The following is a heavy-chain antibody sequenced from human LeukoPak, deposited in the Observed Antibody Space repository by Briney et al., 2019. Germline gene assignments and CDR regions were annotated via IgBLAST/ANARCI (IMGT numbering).Heavy chain of an antibody. D-gene: IGHD5-12*01. Sequence: GSLRLSCAASGFTFRNYGMHWVRQAPGKGLEWVAVISIDGSEKYYADSVKGRFTISRDNSKNTLYLQMNSLRGDDTAVYYCANPQSRGYDYLDYWGQGTLVTVSS. CDR1: GFTFRNYG. V-gene: IGHV3-30*18. CDR2: ISIDGSEK. CDR3: ANPQSRGYDYLDY. J-gene: IGHJ4*02.